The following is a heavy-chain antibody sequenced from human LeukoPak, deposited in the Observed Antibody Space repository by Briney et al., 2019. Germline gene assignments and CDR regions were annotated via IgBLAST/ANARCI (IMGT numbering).Heavy chain of an antibody. J-gene: IGHJ3*02. CDR1: GFTFSDYY. D-gene: IGHD3-10*01. Sequence: GGSLRLSCAASGFTFSDYYMTWIRQAPGKGLEWVSYISSGGSTIYYADSVKGRFTISRDNAKNSLYLQMNSLRAEDTAVYYCARSRTYYYGSGSPPDAFDIWGQGTMVTVSS. CDR2: ISSGGSTI. V-gene: IGHV3-11*01. CDR3: ARSRTYYYGSGSPPDAFDI.